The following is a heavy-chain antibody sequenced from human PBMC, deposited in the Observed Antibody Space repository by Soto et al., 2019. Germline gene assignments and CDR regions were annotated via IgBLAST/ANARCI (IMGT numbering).Heavy chain of an antibody. D-gene: IGHD5-12*01. V-gene: IGHV1-2*02. CDR2: INPNSGGT. Sequence: ASVKVSCKASGYTFTGYQMHWVRQAPGQGLEWMGWINPNSGGTNYAQKFQGRVTMTRDTSITTAYMELDRLTSDDTAVYYCARGRDIVSTGNWGQGTLVTVSS. CDR3: ARGRDIVSTGN. CDR1: GYTFTGYQ. J-gene: IGHJ4*02.